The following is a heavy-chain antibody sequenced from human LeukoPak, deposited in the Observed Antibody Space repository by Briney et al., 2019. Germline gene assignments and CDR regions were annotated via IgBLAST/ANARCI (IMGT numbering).Heavy chain of an antibody. D-gene: IGHD1-26*01. Sequence: GESLKISCKGSGYRFSSYWIGWVRQMPGKGLEWMGIIYPGDSDTRYSPSFQGQVTISADKSISTAYLQWSSLKASDTAMYYCARGLVGATLVPYFDYWGQGTLVTVSS. CDR1: GYRFSSYW. CDR2: IYPGDSDT. CDR3: ARGLVGATLVPYFDY. J-gene: IGHJ4*02. V-gene: IGHV5-51*01.